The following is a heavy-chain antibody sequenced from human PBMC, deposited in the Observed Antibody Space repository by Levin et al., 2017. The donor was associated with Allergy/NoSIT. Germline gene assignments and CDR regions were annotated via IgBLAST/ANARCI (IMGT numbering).Heavy chain of an antibody. Sequence: SETLSLTCTVSGGSFSSYYWSWIRQPPGKGLEWIGYIYNSGSTNYNPSLKSRVTISLDTSKNQFSLKLSSVTAADTAVYYCASQKYYYDNSVYHGYFDLWGRGTLVTVSS. J-gene: IGHJ2*01. CDR3: ASQKYYYDNSVYHGYFDL. D-gene: IGHD3-22*01. CDR2: IYNSGST. V-gene: IGHV4-59*01. CDR1: GGSFSSYY.